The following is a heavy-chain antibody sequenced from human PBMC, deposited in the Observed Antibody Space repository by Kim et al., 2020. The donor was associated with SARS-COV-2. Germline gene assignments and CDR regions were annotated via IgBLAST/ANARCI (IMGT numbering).Heavy chain of an antibody. Sequence: NGNTKYSQKFQGRVTITRDTSASTAYMELSSLRSEDTAVYYCARDPRWDYWGQGTLVTVSS. V-gene: IGHV1-3*01. CDR3: ARDPRWDY. D-gene: IGHD2-15*01. J-gene: IGHJ4*02. CDR2: NGNT.